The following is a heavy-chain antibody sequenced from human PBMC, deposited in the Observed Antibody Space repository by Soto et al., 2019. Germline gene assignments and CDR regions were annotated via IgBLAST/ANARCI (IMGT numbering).Heavy chain of an antibody. CDR1: GFTFSSYA. Sequence: GGSLRLSCAASGFTFSSYAMHWVRQAPGKGLEWVAVISYDGSNKYYADSVKGRFTISRDNSKNTLYLQMNSLRAEDTAVYYCARDGDIVLMVYAMVYFDYWGQGTLVTVSS. CDR2: ISYDGSNK. D-gene: IGHD2-8*01. CDR3: ARDGDIVLMVYAMVYFDY. V-gene: IGHV3-30-3*01. J-gene: IGHJ4*02.